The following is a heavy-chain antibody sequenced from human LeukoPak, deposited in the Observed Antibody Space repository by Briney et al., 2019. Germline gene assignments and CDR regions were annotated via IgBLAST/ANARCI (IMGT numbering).Heavy chain of an antibody. V-gene: IGHV1-2*02. CDR2: INPNSGDT. D-gene: IGHD2-2*01. CDR1: GYTFTGYY. J-gene: IGHJ4*02. Sequence: ASVKVSCKASGYTFTGYYIHWIRQAPGQGLGWMGWINPNSGDTSYAQKFQGRVTMTRDTPINTAYMELSRLRSDDTAVYYCARRHIDCSTTSCYVDYWGQGTLVTVSS. CDR3: ARRHIDCSTTSCYVDY.